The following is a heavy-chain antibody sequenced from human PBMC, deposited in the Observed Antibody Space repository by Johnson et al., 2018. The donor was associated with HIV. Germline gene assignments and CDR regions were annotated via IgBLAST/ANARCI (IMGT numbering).Heavy chain of an antibody. CDR3: ARDHEMATIGDAFDI. CDR1: GFTFSIYW. J-gene: IGHJ3*02. Sequence: QVQLVESGGGLVQPGGSLRLSCAASGFTFSIYWMSWVRQAPGKGLEWVAVIWYDGSIKYYADSVRGRFTLSRDISKNTVYLQMNSLIAEDTAVYYCARDHEMATIGDAFDIWGQGTMVTVSS. CDR2: IWYDGSIK. D-gene: IGHD5-24*01. V-gene: IGHV3-33*08.